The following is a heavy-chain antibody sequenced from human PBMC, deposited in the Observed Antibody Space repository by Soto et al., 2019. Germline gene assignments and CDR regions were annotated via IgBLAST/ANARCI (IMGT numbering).Heavy chain of an antibody. CDR2: IYTSGST. D-gene: IGHD3-3*01. J-gene: IGHJ6*02. CDR3: ARDQNYDFWSGFHGMDV. Sequence: LSLTCTVSGGSISSYYWSWIRQPAGKGLEWIGRIYTSGSTNYNPSLKSRVTMSVDTSKNQFSLKLSSVTAADTAVYYCARDQNYDFWSGFHGMDVWGQGTTVTVSS. CDR1: GGSISSYY. V-gene: IGHV4-4*07.